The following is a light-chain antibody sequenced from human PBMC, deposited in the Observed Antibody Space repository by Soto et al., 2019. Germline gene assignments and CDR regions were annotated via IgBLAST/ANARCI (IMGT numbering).Light chain of an antibody. CDR2: AAS. J-gene: IGKJ4*01. CDR3: QQLNTYPVT. CDR1: QGISRY. Sequence: IQLTQSPSSLSASGGDSVASTCRASQGISRYLAWYQQKAGRAPKLLISAASTLQSGVPSRFSGSGSGTDFTLTISSLQPEDFATYYCQQLNTYPVTFGGGTKVDI. V-gene: IGKV1-9*01.